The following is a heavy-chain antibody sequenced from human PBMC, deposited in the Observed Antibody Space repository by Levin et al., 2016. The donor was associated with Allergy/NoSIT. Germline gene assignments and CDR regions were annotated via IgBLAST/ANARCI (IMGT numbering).Heavy chain of an antibody. V-gene: IGHV4-34*01. Sequence: SETLSLTCAVYGGSFSGYYWSWIRQPPGKGLEWIGEINHSGSTNYNPSLKSRVTISVDTSKNQFSLKLSSVTAADTAVYYCARGEAVAVLDYWGQGTLVTVSS. CDR1: GGSFSGYY. D-gene: IGHD6-19*01. CDR3: ARGEAVAVLDY. CDR2: INHSGST. J-gene: IGHJ4*02.